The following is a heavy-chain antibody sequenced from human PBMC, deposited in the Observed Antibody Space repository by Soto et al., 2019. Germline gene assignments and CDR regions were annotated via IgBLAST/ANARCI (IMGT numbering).Heavy chain of an antibody. J-gene: IGHJ4*02. CDR1: GFTFRNYA. CDR3: ARAQGTAGCFDS. V-gene: IGHV3-30-3*01. CDR2: RSKDGNNT. D-gene: IGHD6-13*01. Sequence: QVRLVESGGGMVQPGKSLTLSCVTAGFTFRNYAIHWVRQGPGKGLRAVAFRSKDGNNTYYIDSVRGRFTISRDNSRNTVYLQMNSLTFEDTAVYYCARAQGTAGCFDSWGQGALVTVSS.